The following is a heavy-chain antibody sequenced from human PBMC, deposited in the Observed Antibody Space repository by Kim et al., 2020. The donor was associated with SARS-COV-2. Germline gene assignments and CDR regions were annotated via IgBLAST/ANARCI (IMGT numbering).Heavy chain of an antibody. V-gene: IGHV3-21*01. CDR2: VSSSSSYI. J-gene: IGHJ6*02. CDR3: ASLSSLGAEDGMDV. Sequence: GGSLRLSCVASGFTFSSYNMNWVRQAPEKGLEWVSSVSSSSSYIYYADSLKGRFTISRDNAKNSLYLQMSSLRAEDTAVYYCASLSSLGAEDGMDVWGLGTAVTVSS. CDR1: GFTFSSYN.